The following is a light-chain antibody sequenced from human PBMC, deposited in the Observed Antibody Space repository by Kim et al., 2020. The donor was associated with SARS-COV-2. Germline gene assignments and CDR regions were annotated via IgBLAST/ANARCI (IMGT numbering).Light chain of an antibody. J-gene: IGLJ3*02. Sequence: GQSITISCTGTSSDVGGHNYVCWYQQHPGKAPKLMIYDVSSRPSGVSNRCSGSKSGNTASLTISGLQAEDEADYYCSSYTSSSTWVSGGGTQLTVL. CDR1: SSDVGGHNY. CDR3: SSYTSSSTWV. V-gene: IGLV2-14*03. CDR2: DVS.